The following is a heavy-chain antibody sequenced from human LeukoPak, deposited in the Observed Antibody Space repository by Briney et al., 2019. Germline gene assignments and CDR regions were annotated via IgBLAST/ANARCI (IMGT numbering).Heavy chain of an antibody. CDR1: GSTFSSYA. V-gene: IGHV3-23*01. D-gene: IGHD4-17*01. CDR2: ISGSGGST. CDR3: AKDRKAVSTVTFDY. Sequence: GGSPRLSCAAPGSTFSSYAMSWVRQAPGKGLEWVSAISGSGGSTYYADSVKGRFTISRDNSKNTLYLQMNSLRAEDTAVYYCAKDRKAVSTVTFDYWGQGTLVTVSS. J-gene: IGHJ4*02.